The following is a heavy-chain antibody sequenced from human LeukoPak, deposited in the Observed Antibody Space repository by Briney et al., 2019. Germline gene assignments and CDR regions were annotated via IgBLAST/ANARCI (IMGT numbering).Heavy chain of an antibody. CDR1: GYTFTSYY. Sequence: GASVKVSCKASGYTFTSYYMHWVRQAPGQGLEWMGIINPSGGSTSYAQKFQGRVTMTRDTFTSTVYMELSSLRSEDTAVYYRARAGDSSGYYSPNLDYWGQGTLVTVSS. V-gene: IGHV1-46*01. D-gene: IGHD3-22*01. CDR2: INPSGGST. J-gene: IGHJ4*02. CDR3: ARAGDSSGYYSPNLDY.